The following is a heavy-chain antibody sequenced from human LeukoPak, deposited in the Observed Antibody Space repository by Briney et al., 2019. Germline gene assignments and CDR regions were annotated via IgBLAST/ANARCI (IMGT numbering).Heavy chain of an antibody. CDR1: GYTFIGYY. D-gene: IGHD4-17*01. CDR3: ARGQPYGDYNCFDP. J-gene: IGHJ5*02. CDR2: INPSTGGT. V-gene: IGHV1-2*06. Sequence: GASVKVSCKASGYTFIGYYMHWVRQAPGQGLEWMGRINPSTGGTNSAQKFQGRVTMTRDTSISTAYMELSRLTSDDTAIYYCARGQPYGDYNCFDPWGQGTLVTVSS.